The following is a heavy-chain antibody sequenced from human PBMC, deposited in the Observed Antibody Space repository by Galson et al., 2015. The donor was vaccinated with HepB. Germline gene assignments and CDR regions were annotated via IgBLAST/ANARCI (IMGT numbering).Heavy chain of an antibody. CDR1: GFTFSNAW. J-gene: IGHJ4*02. D-gene: IGHD6-19*01. Sequence: SLRLSCAASGFTFSNAWMSWVRQAPGKGLEWVGRIKSKTDGGTTDYAAPVKGRFTISRDDSKNTLYLQMNSLKTEDTAVYYCTTSKWLFGTDYWGQGTLVTVSS. V-gene: IGHV3-15*01. CDR2: IKSKTDGGTT. CDR3: TTSKWLFGTDY.